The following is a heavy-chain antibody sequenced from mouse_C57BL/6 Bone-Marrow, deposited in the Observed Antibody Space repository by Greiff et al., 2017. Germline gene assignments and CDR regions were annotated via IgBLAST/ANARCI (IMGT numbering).Heavy chain of an antibody. CDR3: ARRGALVAHFDV. J-gene: IGHJ1*03. CDR2: IDPSDSET. CDR1: GYTFTSYW. V-gene: IGHV1-52*01. D-gene: IGHD1-1*01. Sequence: QVQLQQPGAELVRPGSSVKLSCKASGYTFTSYWMHWVKQRPIQGLEWIGNIDPSDSETHYNQKFKDKATLTVDQSSSTAYMQLSSLTSEDSAVYYCARRGALVAHFDVWGTGTTVTVSS.